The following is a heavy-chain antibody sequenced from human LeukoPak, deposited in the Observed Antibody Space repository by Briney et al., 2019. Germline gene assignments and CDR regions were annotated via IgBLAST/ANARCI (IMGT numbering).Heavy chain of an antibody. CDR2: IYTSGST. V-gene: IGHV4-61*02. Sequence: SQTLSLTCTVSGGSISSGSYYWSWIRQPAGKGLEWIGRIYTSGSTNYNPSLKSRVTISVDTSKNQFSLKLSSVTAADTAVYYCAREGGGFCSSTSCYSGVSGMDVWGQGTTVTVSS. D-gene: IGHD2-2*01. CDR3: AREGGGFCSSTSCYSGVSGMDV. J-gene: IGHJ6*02. CDR1: GGSISSGSYY.